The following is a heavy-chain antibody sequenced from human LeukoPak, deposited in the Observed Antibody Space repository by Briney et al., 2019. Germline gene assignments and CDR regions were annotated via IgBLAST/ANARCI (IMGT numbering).Heavy chain of an antibody. CDR3: AKRGNYDSSGYYPLDH. V-gene: IGHV3-30*02. CDR1: GFTFSSYG. Sequence: PGGSLRLSCAASGFTFSSYGMHWVRQAPGKGLEWVAFIRYDGSNKYYADSVQGRFTISRDNSENTLYLQMNSLRAEDTAVYYCAKRGNYDSSGYYPLDHWGQGTLVTVSS. D-gene: IGHD3-22*01. J-gene: IGHJ4*02. CDR2: IRYDGSNK.